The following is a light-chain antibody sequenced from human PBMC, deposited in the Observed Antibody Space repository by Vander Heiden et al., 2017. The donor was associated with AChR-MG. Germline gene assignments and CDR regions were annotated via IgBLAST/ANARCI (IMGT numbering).Light chain of an antibody. J-gene: IGKJ5*01. CDR2: AAS. CDR3: QHRDNWPQT. V-gene: IGKV3-11*01. CDR1: QSVGTS. Sequence: EIVLTQSPATLSLSPGESATLSCRASQSVGTSLTWYQQKGGQAPRLVMYAASTRATGIPARFSGRGSGTDFTLTISSLESEDFAVYYCQHRDNWPQTFGQRTRLEI.